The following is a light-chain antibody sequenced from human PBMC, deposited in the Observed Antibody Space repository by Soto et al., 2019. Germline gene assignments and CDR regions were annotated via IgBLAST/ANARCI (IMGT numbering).Light chain of an antibody. J-gene: IGKJ1*01. CDR1: QSISKW. Sequence: DIQMTQSPSTLSASVGDRVTITCRASQSISKWLAWYQQRPGSAPKVLIYKASNLATGVPSRFSGFGSGTEFTLTISALQPDDVAIYFCQQYKSDWTFGQGTKVEI. V-gene: IGKV1-5*03. CDR2: KAS. CDR3: QQYKSDWT.